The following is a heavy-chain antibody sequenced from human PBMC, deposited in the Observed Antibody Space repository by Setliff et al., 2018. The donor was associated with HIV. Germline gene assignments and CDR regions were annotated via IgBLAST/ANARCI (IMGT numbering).Heavy chain of an antibody. Sequence: ASVKVSCKASGYTFTNYAMHWVRQAPGQRLEWLGRINPESGGTRYAQKFQGRVSMTRDTAISTAYMELSRLRSDDSAVYYCARLPFITIFGVLNGDDGFDIWGQGTMVTVSS. V-gene: IGHV1-2*06. D-gene: IGHD3-3*01. CDR1: GYTFTNYA. J-gene: IGHJ3*02. CDR3: ARLPFITIFGVLNGDDGFDI. CDR2: INPESGGT.